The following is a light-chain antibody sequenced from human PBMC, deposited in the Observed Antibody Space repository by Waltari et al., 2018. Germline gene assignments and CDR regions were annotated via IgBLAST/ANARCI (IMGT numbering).Light chain of an antibody. CDR3: QNHERLPAM. CDR1: KSISRY. V-gene: IGKV3-20*01. Sequence: EILLTQSPGTLSLSPGERATLSCRASKSISRYLAWYQQKPGQAPRLLIYAASSRATGIPDRFSGSGSGTDFSLTISRLEPEDFAVYYCQNHERLPAMFGQGTKVEIK. J-gene: IGKJ1*01. CDR2: AAS.